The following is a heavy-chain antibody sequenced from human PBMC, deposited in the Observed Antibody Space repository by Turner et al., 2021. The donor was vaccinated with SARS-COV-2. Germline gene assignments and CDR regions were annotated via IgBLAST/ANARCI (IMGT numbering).Heavy chain of an antibody. V-gene: IGHV1-24*01. Sequence: QVQLVQSRAGVKMPGAAAKVSRTGSVYTLTEFSMHWVRQAPGKGLEWMGDFDPEDGETIYAQKFQGRATMTEDRSTDTAYMELSSLRSEDTAVYYCATCRDGYNWRAFHIWGQGTMVTVSS. CDR1: VYTLTEFS. CDR3: ATCRDGYNWRAFHI. CDR2: FDPEDGET. D-gene: IGHD5-12*01. J-gene: IGHJ3*02.